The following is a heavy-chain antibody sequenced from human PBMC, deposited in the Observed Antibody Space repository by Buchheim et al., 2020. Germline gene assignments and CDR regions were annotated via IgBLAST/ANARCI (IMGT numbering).Heavy chain of an antibody. CDR3: ARASFTNRGNYYYYYYGMDV. CDR2: IYYSGST. CDR1: GGSISSGDYY. Sequence: QVQLQESGPGLVKPSQTLSLTCTVSGGSISSGDYYWSWIRQPPGKGLEWIGYIYYSGSTYYNPSLKRRVTILVDTSKNQFSLKLSSVTAADTAVYYCARASFTNRGNYYYYYYGMDVWGQGTT. J-gene: IGHJ6*02. V-gene: IGHV4-30-4*01. D-gene: IGHD3-10*01.